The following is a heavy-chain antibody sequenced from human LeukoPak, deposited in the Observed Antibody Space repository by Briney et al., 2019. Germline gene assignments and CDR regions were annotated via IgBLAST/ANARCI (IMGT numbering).Heavy chain of an antibody. CDR1: GGSISSYY. V-gene: IGHV4-59*01. CDR3: ARDARYCSSTSCYTAGQFDY. CDR2: IYYSGST. D-gene: IGHD2-2*02. Sequence: PSETLSLTCTVSGGSISSYYWSWIRQPPGKGLEWIGYIYYSGSTNYNPSLKSRVTISVDTSKNQFSLKLSSVTAADTAVYYCARDARYCSSTSCYTAGQFDYWGQGTLVTVSS. J-gene: IGHJ4*02.